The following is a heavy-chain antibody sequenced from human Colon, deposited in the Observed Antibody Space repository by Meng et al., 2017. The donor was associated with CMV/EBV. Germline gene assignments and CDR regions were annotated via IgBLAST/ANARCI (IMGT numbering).Heavy chain of an antibody. D-gene: IGHD2-2*01. CDR1: GFTFSSYW. Sequence: GGSLRLSCAASGFTFSSYWMSWVRQAPGKGLEWVANIKQDGSEKYYVDSVKGRFTISRDNAKNSLYLQMNSLRAEDTAVYYCARLAYCSSTSCPPYYYYGMDVWGQGTTVTVSS. J-gene: IGHJ6*02. CDR3: ARLAYCSSTSCPPYYYYGMDV. V-gene: IGHV3-7*01. CDR2: IKQDGSEK.